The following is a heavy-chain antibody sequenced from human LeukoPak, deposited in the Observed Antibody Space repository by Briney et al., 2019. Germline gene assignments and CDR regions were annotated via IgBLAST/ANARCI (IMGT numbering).Heavy chain of an antibody. J-gene: IGHJ4*02. CDR3: AKQLGYCSDGSCYFPY. CDR2: LYSGGTT. V-gene: IGHV3-53*01. Sequence: PGGSLRLSCAASGFTVSSNYMSWVRQAPGEGLEWVSALYSGGTTYYADSVQGRFTISRDNSKSTLCLQMNSLRAEDTAVYYCAKQLGYCSDGSCYFPYWGQGTLVTVSS. D-gene: IGHD2-15*01. CDR1: GFTVSSNY.